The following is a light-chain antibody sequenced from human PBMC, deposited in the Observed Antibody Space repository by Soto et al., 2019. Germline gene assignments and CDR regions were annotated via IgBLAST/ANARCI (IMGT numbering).Light chain of an antibody. CDR3: QQYNSYMYT. J-gene: IGKJ2*01. Sequence: DIQMTQSPSTLSASVGDRVTITCRASQSISSWLAWYQQKPGKAPKLLIYKAASIESGVPSRFSGSGSGTEFTLTISSLQPDDFATYYCQQYNSYMYTFGQGTKLEIK. V-gene: IGKV1-5*03. CDR1: QSISSW. CDR2: KAA.